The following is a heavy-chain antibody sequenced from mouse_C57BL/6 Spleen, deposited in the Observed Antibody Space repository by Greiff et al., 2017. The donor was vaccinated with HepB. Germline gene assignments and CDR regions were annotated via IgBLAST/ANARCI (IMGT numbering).Heavy chain of an antibody. Sequence: ESGPGLVKPSQSLSLTCSVTGYSITSGYYWNWIRQFPGNKLEWMGYISYDGSNNYNPSLKNRISITRDTSKNQFFLKLNSVTTEDTATYYCARAGSRDWYFDVWGTGTTVTVSS. V-gene: IGHV3-6*01. D-gene: IGHD1-1*01. J-gene: IGHJ1*03. CDR1: GYSITSGYY. CDR2: ISYDGSN. CDR3: ARAGSRDWYFDV.